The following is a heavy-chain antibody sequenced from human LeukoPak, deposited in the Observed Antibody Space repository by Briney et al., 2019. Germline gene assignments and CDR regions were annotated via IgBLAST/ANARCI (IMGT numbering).Heavy chain of an antibody. CDR2: IKSDGGT. Sequence: PGGSLRLSCAASRLTFCTYWMRWVRDTPGKGVGCGSRIKSDGGTNYADSVKGRFTISRDNAKKTVSLQMNSLRPEDTGVYYCARAPSEIGGYYPEYFRHWGQGTLVTVSS. D-gene: IGHD3-22*01. V-gene: IGHV3-74*01. CDR1: RLTFCTYW. CDR3: ARAPSEIGGYYPEYFRH. J-gene: IGHJ1*01.